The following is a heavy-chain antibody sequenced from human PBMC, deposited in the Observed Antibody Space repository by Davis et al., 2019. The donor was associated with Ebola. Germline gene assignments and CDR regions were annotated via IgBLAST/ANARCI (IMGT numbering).Heavy chain of an antibody. D-gene: IGHD6-19*01. Sequence: MPSETLSLTCAVSCGSISSSYWWSWVRQPPGKGLEWIGEIYHTGSTNYNPSLKSRVTISVDKSKNQFSLKLSSVTAADTAVYFCARDREWLVQGYFDYWGQGTLVTVSS. CDR3: ARDREWLVQGYFDY. J-gene: IGHJ4*02. CDR1: CGSISSSYW. V-gene: IGHV4-4*02. CDR2: IYHTGST.